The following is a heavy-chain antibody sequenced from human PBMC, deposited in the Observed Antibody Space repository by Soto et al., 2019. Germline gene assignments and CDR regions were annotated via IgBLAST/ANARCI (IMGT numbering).Heavy chain of an antibody. CDR2: INPSGGST. CDR3: ASHSTCSGGSCYSQYYYYGMDV. Sequence: ASVKVSCKAFGYTFTSYYMHWVRQAPGQGLEWMGIINPSGGSTSYAQKFQGRVTMTRDTSTSTVYMELSSLRSEDTAVYYCASHSTCSGGSCYSQYYYYGMDVWGQGTTVTVSS. D-gene: IGHD2-15*01. J-gene: IGHJ6*02. V-gene: IGHV1-46*03. CDR1: GYTFTSYY.